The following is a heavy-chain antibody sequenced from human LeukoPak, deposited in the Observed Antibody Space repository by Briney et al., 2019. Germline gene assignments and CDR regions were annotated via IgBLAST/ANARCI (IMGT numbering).Heavy chain of an antibody. D-gene: IGHD2-8*01. V-gene: IGHV3-33*01. Sequence: GGSLRLSCVASGFTFSSYGMHWVRQAPGKGLEWVAVIWYDGSNKCYADSVKGRFTISRDNSKNTLYLQMNSLRAEDTAVYYCARGPQTGVIDYWGQGTLVTVSS. CDR3: ARGPQTGVIDY. J-gene: IGHJ4*02. CDR1: GFTFSSYG. CDR2: IWYDGSNK.